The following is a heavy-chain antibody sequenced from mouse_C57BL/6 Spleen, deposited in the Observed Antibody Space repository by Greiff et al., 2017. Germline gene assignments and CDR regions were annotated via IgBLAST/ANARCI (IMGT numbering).Heavy chain of an antibody. CDR3: ARSSCGPPYYFDY. CDR2: IYPGSGST. V-gene: IGHV1-55*01. CDR1: GYTFNSYW. J-gene: IGHJ2*01. Sequence: QVQLQQPGAELVKPGASVKMSCKASGYTFNSYWITWVKQRPGKGLEWIGDIYPGSGSTNYHEKFKSKATLTVDTSYSTAYMQRSSLTSVDSALYYCARSSCGPPYYFDYWGQGTTLTVSS.